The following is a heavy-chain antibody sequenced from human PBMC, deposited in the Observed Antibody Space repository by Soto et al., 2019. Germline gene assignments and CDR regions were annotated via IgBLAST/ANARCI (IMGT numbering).Heavy chain of an antibody. CDR3: ARVPYYYDSSGYHLDYYGMDV. D-gene: IGHD3-22*01. CDR1: GGSFSGYY. J-gene: IGHJ6*02. CDR2: IYYSGST. Sequence: PSETLSLTCAVYGGSFSGYYWTWIRQPPGTGLEWIGEIYYSGSTNYNPSLKSRVTISVDTSKNQFSLKLSSVTAADTAVYYCARVPYYYDSSGYHLDYYGMDVWGQGTTVTSP. V-gene: IGHV4-34*01.